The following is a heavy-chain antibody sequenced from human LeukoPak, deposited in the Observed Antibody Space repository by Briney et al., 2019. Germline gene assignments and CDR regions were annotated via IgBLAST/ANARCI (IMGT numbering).Heavy chain of an antibody. D-gene: IGHD3-22*01. CDR2: IAYDGTNK. J-gene: IGHJ4*02. Sequence: GGSLRLSCAASEFTFRSYTMHWVRQAPGKGLEWVAVIAYDGTNKYYADSVKGRFTISRDNSKNTVYLQMNSLRAEDTAVYYCARDLRSSGYYAFDYWGQGTLVTVSS. CDR1: EFTFRSYT. V-gene: IGHV3-30*04. CDR3: ARDLRSSGYYAFDY.